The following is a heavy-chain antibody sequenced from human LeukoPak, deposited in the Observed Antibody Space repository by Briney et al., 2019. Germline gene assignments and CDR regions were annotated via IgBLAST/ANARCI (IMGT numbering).Heavy chain of an antibody. Sequence: GESLKISCKGSGYSFTSYWIGWVRQMPGKGLEWMGIIYPGDSDTRYSPSFQGQVTISVDKSITTAYLEWSSLKASDTAIYYCARHRIAVAGTREAFDIWGQGTMVTVSS. CDR2: IYPGDSDT. CDR3: ARHRIAVAGTREAFDI. D-gene: IGHD6-19*01. V-gene: IGHV5-51*01. J-gene: IGHJ3*02. CDR1: GYSFTSYW.